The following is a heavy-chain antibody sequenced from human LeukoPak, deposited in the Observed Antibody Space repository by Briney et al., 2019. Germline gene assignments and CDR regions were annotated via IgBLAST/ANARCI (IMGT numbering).Heavy chain of an antibody. CDR2: IKQDGSEK. V-gene: IGHV3-7*01. CDR1: GFTFSNYW. Sequence: PGGSLRLSCAASGFTFSNYWMTWVRQAPGKGLEWVANIKQDGSEKYYVDSVKGRFTISRGNAKNALYLQMNSLRVEDTAVYYCARVYHSTSGRAIDYWGQGTLVTVSS. D-gene: IGHD6-6*01. CDR3: ARVYHSTSGRAIDY. J-gene: IGHJ4*02.